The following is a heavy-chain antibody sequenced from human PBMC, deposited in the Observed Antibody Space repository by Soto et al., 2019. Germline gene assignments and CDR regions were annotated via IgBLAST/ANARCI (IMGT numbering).Heavy chain of an antibody. CDR2: ISAYNGNT. CDR3: ARVDHYDILTGYQHYYYGMDV. CDR1: GYTFTSYG. D-gene: IGHD3-9*01. J-gene: IGHJ6*02. Sequence: ASVKVSCKASGYTFTSYGISWVRQAPGQGLEWMGWISAYNGNTNYAQKLQGRVTMTTDTSTSTAYMELRSLRSDDTAVYYCARVDHYDILTGYQHYYYGMDVWGQGTTVTVSS. V-gene: IGHV1-18*01.